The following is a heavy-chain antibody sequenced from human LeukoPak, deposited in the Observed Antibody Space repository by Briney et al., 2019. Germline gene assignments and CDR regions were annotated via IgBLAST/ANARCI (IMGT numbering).Heavy chain of an antibody. J-gene: IGHJ4*02. CDR3: AKHIVVVIAISRFDY. D-gene: IGHD2-21*01. V-gene: IGHV3-23*01. Sequence: PGGSLRLSCAASGFTFSSYAMSWVRQAPGKGLEWVSAISGSGGSTYYADSVKGRFTISRDNSKNTLYLQMNSLRAEDTAVYYCAKHIVVVIAISRFDYWGQGTLVTVSS. CDR2: ISGSGGST. CDR1: GFTFSSYA.